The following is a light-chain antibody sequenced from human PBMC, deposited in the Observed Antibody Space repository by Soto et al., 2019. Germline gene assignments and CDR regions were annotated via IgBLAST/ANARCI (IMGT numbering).Light chain of an antibody. CDR1: QSVVID. J-gene: IGKJ4*01. Sequence: EIVMTQSPGTLSVSPGERATLSCRASQSVVIDLAWYQQKPGQAPRLLIYGGSTRATGTPARFSGSGSGTEFTLTINSLQPEDLAVYYCQQYHKWPPLTFGGGTNVEIK. V-gene: IGKV3-15*01. CDR3: QQYHKWPPLT. CDR2: GGS.